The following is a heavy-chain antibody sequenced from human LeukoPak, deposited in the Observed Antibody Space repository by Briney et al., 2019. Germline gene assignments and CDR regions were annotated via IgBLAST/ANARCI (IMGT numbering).Heavy chain of an antibody. J-gene: IGHJ4*02. D-gene: IGHD6-19*01. Sequence: SETLSLTCTVSGGSINSYYWSWIRQSPGKGLEWIDYIYYSGSTNYNPSLKSRVTMSVDMSKNQFSLKLRSVTAADTAVYYCARGEAVAELDYWGQGTLVTVSS. CDR1: GGSINSYY. CDR3: ARGEAVAELDY. CDR2: IYYSGST. V-gene: IGHV4-59*01.